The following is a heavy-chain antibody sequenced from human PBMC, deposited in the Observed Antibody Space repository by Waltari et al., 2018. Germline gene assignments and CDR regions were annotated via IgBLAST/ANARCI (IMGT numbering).Heavy chain of an antibody. CDR1: GGSIRSYY. D-gene: IGHD4-17*01. J-gene: IGHJ4*02. Sequence: QVQLQESGPGLVKPLETLSLTCSVPGGSIRSYYWSWIRQPAGKGLEWIGHIFTSGITKYNPSLKSCVTMSVDTSKNQFSLKLTSVTAADTAVYYCARESGDYSPFDNWGQGTLVTVSS. V-gene: IGHV4-4*07. CDR3: ARESGDYSPFDN. CDR2: IFTSGIT.